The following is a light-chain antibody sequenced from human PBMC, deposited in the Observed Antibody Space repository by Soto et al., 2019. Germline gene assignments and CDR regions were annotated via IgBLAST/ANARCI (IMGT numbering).Light chain of an antibody. V-gene: IGLV3-1*01. J-gene: IGLJ2*01. CDR2: RDS. CDR1: KLGDKY. CDR3: QAWDSSTAVV. Sequence: YELTQPPSVSVSPGQTASITCSGDKLGDKYACWYQQKPGQSPVLVIYRDSKRPSGIPERFSGSNSGNTATLTISGTQAMDEADYYCQAWDSSTAVVFGGGTKLTVL.